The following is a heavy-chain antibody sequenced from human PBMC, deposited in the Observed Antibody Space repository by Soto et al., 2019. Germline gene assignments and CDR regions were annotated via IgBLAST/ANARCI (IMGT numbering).Heavy chain of an antibody. V-gene: IGHV3-23*01. Sequence: GGSLRLSCAASGFTFSSYAMSWVRQAPGKGLEWVSGISGRSGSTYYADSVKGRFTISRDNSKNTLYLQMNSLRAEDTAVYYCAKDPGTGCCDYFDYWGRGTLVTVSS. D-gene: IGHD3-10*01. J-gene: IGHJ4*02. CDR2: ISGRSGST. CDR3: AKDPGTGCCDYFDY. CDR1: GFTFSSYA.